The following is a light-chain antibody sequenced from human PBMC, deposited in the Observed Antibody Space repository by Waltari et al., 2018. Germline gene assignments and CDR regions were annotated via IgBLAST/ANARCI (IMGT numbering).Light chain of an antibody. V-gene: IGLV1-51*01. CDR3: GTWDNALTGWV. J-gene: IGLJ3*02. Sequence: QSVLTQPPSVSAAPGQRVTISCSGSSSNIGINYVSWYRQFPGTAPKPLIYDEDKRPSGIPDRFSASKSGTSATLDITGLQTGDEADYYCGTWDNALTGWVFGGGTKLTVV. CDR1: SSNIGINY. CDR2: DED.